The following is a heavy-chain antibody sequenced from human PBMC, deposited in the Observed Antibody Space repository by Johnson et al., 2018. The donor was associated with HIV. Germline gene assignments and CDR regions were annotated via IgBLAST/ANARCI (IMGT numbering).Heavy chain of an antibody. CDR3: VRDTGYCSGGRCDDAFDV. V-gene: IGHV3-30*19. J-gene: IGHJ3*01. CDR2: ISYDVSNK. CDR1: GFTVRSNY. D-gene: IGHD2-15*01. Sequence: QVHLVESGGGVIQPGGSLSLSCAATGFTVRSNYTRWFRQAPGKGLEWVAVISYDVSNKYYADSVKGRFTISRDNSKNTLYLQMNSLRAEDTAVYYCVRDTGYCSGGRCDDAFDVWGQGTVVTVSS.